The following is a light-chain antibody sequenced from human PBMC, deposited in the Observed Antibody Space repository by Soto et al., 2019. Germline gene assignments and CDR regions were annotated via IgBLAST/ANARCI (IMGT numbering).Light chain of an antibody. Sequence: EIVLTQSPGTLSLSPGERGTLSCRASQNLGTLYLAWFQQKSGQAPRLLIYSASRRATGIPDRFTGSGSGTDFTLTINRVEPEDFATYYCQEYNNAPLTFGGGTKVEIK. CDR3: QEYNNAPLT. V-gene: IGKV3-20*01. CDR2: SAS. J-gene: IGKJ4*01. CDR1: QNLGTLY.